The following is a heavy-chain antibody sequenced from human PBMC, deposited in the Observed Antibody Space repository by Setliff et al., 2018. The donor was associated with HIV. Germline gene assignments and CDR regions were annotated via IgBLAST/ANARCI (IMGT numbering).Heavy chain of an antibody. Sequence: SETLSLTCTVSGYSISSPYWSWIRPPPGKELEWIGYIFSSGSTTYNPSLKSRVTISIDTYENQFSLKVTAVAAADTAVYYCASCIFGDYARYFDLWGRGTLVPVSS. J-gene: IGHJ2*01. V-gene: IGHV4-59*11. CDR3: ASCIFGDYARYFDL. D-gene: IGHD4-17*01. CDR2: IFSSGST. CDR1: GYSISSPY.